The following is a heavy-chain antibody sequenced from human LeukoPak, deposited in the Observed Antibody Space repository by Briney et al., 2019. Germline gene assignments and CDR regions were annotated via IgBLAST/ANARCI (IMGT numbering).Heavy chain of an antibody. CDR3: ARQGYCSGGSCSRSTGWFDP. J-gene: IGHJ5*02. CDR2: MNPNSGNT. V-gene: IGHV1-8*01. CDR1: GYTFTSYD. Sequence: ASVKVSCKASGYTFTSYDINWVRQATGQGLEWMGWMNPNSGNTGYAQKFQGRVTMTRNTSISTAYMELSSLRSEDTAVYYCARQGYCSGGSCSRSTGWFDPWGQGTLVTVSS. D-gene: IGHD2-15*01.